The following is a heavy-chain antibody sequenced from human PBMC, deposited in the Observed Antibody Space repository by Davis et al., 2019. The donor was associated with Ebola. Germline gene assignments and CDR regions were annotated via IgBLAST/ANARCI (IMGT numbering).Heavy chain of an antibody. CDR1: GFTFDDYA. V-gene: IGHV3-9*03. CDR3: AKAMTGYYYYYGMDV. D-gene: IGHD3-9*01. J-gene: IGHJ6*02. CDR2: ISWNSGSI. Sequence: SLKISCAASGFTFDDYAMHWVRQAPGKGLEWVSGISWNSGSIGYADSVKGRFTISRDNAKNSLYLQMNSLRAEDMALYYCAKAMTGYYYYYGMDVWGQGTTVTVSS.